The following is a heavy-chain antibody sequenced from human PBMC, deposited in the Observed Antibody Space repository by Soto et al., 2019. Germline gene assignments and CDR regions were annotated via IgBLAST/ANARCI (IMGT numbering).Heavy chain of an antibody. J-gene: IGHJ4*02. Sequence: GGSLRLSCAASGFTFSSYGMHWVRQAPGKGLEWVAVISYDGSNKYYADSVKGRFTISRDNSKNTLYLQMNSLRAEDTAVYYCAKVNDYGDYIPTLFPDYWGQGTLVTVSS. D-gene: IGHD4-17*01. V-gene: IGHV3-30*18. CDR3: AKVNDYGDYIPTLFPDY. CDR1: GFTFSSYG. CDR2: ISYDGSNK.